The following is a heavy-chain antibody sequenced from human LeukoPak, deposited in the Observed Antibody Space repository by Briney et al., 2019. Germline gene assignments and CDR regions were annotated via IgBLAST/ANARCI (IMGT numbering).Heavy chain of an antibody. Sequence: KPSETLSLTCTVSGGSISRYYWSWIRQSPGRGLDLIAYIYYSGTTNYNPSLESRVTISVDTSKSQFSLKLNSVTAADTAVYYCAGGGYCSRASCFAPLFDFWGQGALVTVSS. V-gene: IGHV4-59*01. D-gene: IGHD2-2*01. J-gene: IGHJ4*02. CDR3: AGGGYCSRASCFAPLFDF. CDR2: IYYSGTT. CDR1: GGSISRYY.